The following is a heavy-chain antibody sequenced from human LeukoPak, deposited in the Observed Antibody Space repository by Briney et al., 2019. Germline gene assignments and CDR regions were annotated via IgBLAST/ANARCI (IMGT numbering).Heavy chain of an antibody. Sequence: GRSLRLSCAASGFTFSSYGMHWVRQAPGKGLEWVANIKPDGSEHYYVDSVKGRFTISRDNAKNSLDLQMNSLRAEDTAVYYCARHGPHNFDYWGQGTLVTVSS. J-gene: IGHJ4*02. CDR1: GFTFSSYG. CDR3: ARHGPHNFDY. V-gene: IGHV3-7*01. CDR2: IKPDGSEH.